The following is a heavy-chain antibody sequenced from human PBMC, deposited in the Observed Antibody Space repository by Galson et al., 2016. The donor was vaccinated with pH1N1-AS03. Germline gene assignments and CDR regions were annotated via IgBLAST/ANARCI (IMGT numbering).Heavy chain of an antibody. J-gene: IGHJ4*02. Sequence: QSGAEVKEPGESLKISCKGSGYSFPSHWIAWVRQMPGKGLEWMGIIYPSDSDTRYNSSFQGQVTISADTSISTAYLQWNSLKASDTAIYYYARWSNDYGSYWGQGTLVTVSS. CDR3: ARWSNDYGSY. V-gene: IGHV5-51*01. D-gene: IGHD4-17*01. CDR2: IYPSDSDT. CDR1: GYSFPSHW.